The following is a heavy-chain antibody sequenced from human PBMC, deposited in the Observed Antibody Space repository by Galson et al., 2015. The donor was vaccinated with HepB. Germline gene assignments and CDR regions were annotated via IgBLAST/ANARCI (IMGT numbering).Heavy chain of an antibody. Sequence: VSCKVSGYTFTTYGMSWVRQAPGQGLEWMGWISTYSGDTNYAQKFQGRVTMTTDTSTSTAFMEPRSLRSDDTAVYYCARDKDYLFDYWGQGTLVTVSS. CDR1: GYTFTTYG. CDR3: ARDKDYLFDY. J-gene: IGHJ4*02. D-gene: IGHD2/OR15-2a*01. V-gene: IGHV1-18*04. CDR2: ISTYSGDT.